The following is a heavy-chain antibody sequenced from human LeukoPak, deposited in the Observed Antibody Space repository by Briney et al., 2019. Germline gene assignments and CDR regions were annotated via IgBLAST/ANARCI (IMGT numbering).Heavy chain of an antibody. CDR1: GFTFSSYA. Sequence: GGSLRLSCAASGFTFSSYAMSWVRQAPGKGLEWVSVISGSGGSTYCADSVKGRFTISRDNSENTLYLQMNSLRAEDTAVYYCATSITAAGTVYWGQGTLVTVSS. CDR2: ISGSGGST. J-gene: IGHJ4*02. D-gene: IGHD6-13*01. V-gene: IGHV3-23*01. CDR3: ATSITAAGTVY.